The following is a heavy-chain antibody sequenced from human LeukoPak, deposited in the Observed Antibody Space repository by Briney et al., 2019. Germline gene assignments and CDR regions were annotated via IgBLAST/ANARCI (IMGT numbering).Heavy chain of an antibody. CDR2: IIPILGIA. V-gene: IGHV1-69*04. CDR3: ARAGATVVTPNYYYFDY. CDR1: GGTFSSYA. Sequence: SVKVSCKASGGTFSSYAIGWVRQAPGQGLEWMGRIIPILGIANYAQKFQGRVTITADKSTSTAYMELSSLRSEDTAVYYCARAGATVVTPNYYYFDYWGQGTLVTVSS. J-gene: IGHJ4*02. D-gene: IGHD4-17*01.